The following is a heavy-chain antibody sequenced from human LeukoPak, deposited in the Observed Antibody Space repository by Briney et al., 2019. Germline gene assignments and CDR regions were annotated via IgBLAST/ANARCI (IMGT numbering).Heavy chain of an antibody. CDR3: ASGSRPYYYYYYMDV. J-gene: IGHJ6*03. D-gene: IGHD1-26*01. V-gene: IGHV3-53*01. CDR2: IYSGGST. CDR1: GFTVSSNY. Sequence: PGGSLRLSCTASGFTVSSNYMSWVRQAPGKGLEWVSVIYSGGSTYYADSVKGRFTISRDNSKNTLYLQMNSLRAEDTAVYYCASGSRPYYYYYYMDVWGKGTTVTVSS.